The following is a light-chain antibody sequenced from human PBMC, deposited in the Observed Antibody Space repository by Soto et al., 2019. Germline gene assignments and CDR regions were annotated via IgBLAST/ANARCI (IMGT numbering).Light chain of an antibody. CDR2: DAS. CDR1: QSISSW. Sequence: DIQMTQSPSTLSASVGDRVTITCRASQSISSWLTWYQQKPGKAPKLLIYDASSLESGVPSRFSGSGSGTEFTLTISSRPHDEFAYYYCQQYNIWLTFGGGTKVESK. V-gene: IGKV1-5*01. J-gene: IGKJ4*01. CDR3: QQYNIWLT.